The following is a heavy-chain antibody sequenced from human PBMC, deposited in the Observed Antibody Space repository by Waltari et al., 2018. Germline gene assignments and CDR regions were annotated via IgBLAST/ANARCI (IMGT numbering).Heavy chain of an antibody. V-gene: IGHV4-34*01. J-gene: IGHJ6*03. CDR1: GGSFSGYY. D-gene: IGHD6-25*01. CDR2: INHSGST. CDR3: ARGRLWALRWLPGGYYMDV. Sequence: QVQLQQWGAGLLKPSETLSLTCAVYGGSFSGYYWSWIRQPPGKGLEWIGEINHSGSTNYNPSLKSRVTISVDTSKNQFSLKLSSVTAADTAVYYCARGRLWALRWLPGGYYMDVWGKGTTVTVSS.